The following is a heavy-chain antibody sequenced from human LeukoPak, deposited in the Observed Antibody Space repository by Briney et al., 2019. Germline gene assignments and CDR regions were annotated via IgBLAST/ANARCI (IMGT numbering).Heavy chain of an antibody. D-gene: IGHD3-16*01. CDR1: GGSISSYY. CDR2: IYTSGST. V-gene: IGHV4-4*09. J-gene: IGHJ6*03. Sequence: PSETLSLTCTVSGGSISSYYWSWIRQPPGKGLEWIGYIYTSGSTNYNPSLKSRVTISVDTSKNQFSLKLSSVTAADTAVYYCARDNYAQGYYHLDVWGRGTTVTVSS. CDR3: ARDNYAQGYYHLDV.